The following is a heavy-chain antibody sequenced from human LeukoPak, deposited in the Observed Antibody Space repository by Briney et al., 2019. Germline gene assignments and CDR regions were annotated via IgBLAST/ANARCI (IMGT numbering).Heavy chain of an antibody. CDR1: GDSISSSSYY. V-gene: IGHV4-39*07. CDR3: ASHGPSGSYFAFDY. J-gene: IGHJ4*02. CDR2: IYYSGNT. Sequence: SETLSLTCTVSGDSISSSSYYWGWIRQPPGKGLEWIGSIYYSGNTYYNSSLKSRVTISVGTSKNQFSLKLTSVTAADTAVYYCASHGPSGSYFAFDYWGQGTLVTVSS. D-gene: IGHD3-10*01.